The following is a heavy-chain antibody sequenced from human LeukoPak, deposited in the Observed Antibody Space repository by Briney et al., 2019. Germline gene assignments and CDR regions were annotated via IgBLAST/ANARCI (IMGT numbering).Heavy chain of an antibody. V-gene: IGHV3-74*01. CDR2: INSDGSST. CDR3: ARDQSLGWELRGGLDY. J-gene: IGHJ4*02. D-gene: IGHD1-26*01. Sequence: GRSLRLSCAASGFTFDDYAMHWVRQAPGKGLVWVSRINSDGSSTSYADSVKGRFAISRDNAKNTLYLQMNSLRAEDTAVYYCARDQSLGWELRGGLDYWGQGTLVTVSS. CDR1: GFTFDDYA.